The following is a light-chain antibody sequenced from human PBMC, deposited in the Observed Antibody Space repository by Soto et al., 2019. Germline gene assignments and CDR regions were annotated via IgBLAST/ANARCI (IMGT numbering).Light chain of an antibody. V-gene: IGKV3-20*01. CDR2: GAS. CDR1: QSVSSTY. CDR3: QQYGSSPWT. Sequence: EIVLTHSPGTLSLSPGARATLSCRASQSVSSTYLAWYQQKPGQAPRLLIYGASSRATGIPGRFSGSGSGTDFTLTISRLEPEDFAVYYCQQYGSSPWTFGQGTKVDI. J-gene: IGKJ1*01.